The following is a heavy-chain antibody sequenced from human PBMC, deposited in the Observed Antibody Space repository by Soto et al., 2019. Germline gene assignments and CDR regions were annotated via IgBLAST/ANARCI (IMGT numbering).Heavy chain of an antibody. CDR1: GFTFSSYA. CDR3: AKSATREYCSGGSCYLEWYYYYYGMDV. Sequence: GGSLRLSCAASGFTFSSYAMSWVRQAPGKGLEWVSAISGSGGSTYYADSGKGRFTISRDNSKNTLYLQMNSLRAEDTAVYYCAKSATREYCSGGSCYLEWYYYYYGMDVWGQGTTVTVSS. CDR2: ISGSGGST. V-gene: IGHV3-23*01. D-gene: IGHD2-15*01. J-gene: IGHJ6*02.